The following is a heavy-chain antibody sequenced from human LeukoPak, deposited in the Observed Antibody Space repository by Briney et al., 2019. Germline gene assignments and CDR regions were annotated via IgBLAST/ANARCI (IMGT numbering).Heavy chain of an antibody. D-gene: IGHD3-22*01. CDR3: ARAGYYYDSSGYYEL. CDR1: GGTFSSYA. V-gene: IGHV1-69*13. J-gene: IGHJ4*02. CDR2: IIPIFGTA. Sequence: ASVKVSCKASGGTFSSYAISWVRQAPGQGLEWMGGIIPIFGTANYAQKFQGRVTITADESTSTAYMELSSLRSEDTAVYYCARAGYYYDSSGYYELWGQGTLVTVSS.